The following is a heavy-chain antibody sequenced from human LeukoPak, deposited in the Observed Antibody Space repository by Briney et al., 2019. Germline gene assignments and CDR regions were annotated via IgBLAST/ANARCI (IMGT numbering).Heavy chain of an antibody. CDR2: IYYSGST. CDR1: GGSISSYY. V-gene: IGHV4-59*08. CDR3: ARISNPYNYYYMDV. Sequence: SETLSLTCTVSGGSISSYYWSWSRQPPGKGLEWIGYIYYSGSTNYNPSLKSRVTISVDTSKNQFSLKLSSVTAADTAVYYCARISNPYNYYYMDVWGKGTTVTVSS. J-gene: IGHJ6*03. D-gene: IGHD3-16*01.